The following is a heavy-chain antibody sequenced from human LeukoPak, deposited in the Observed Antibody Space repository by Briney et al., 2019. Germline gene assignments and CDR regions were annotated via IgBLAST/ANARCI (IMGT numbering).Heavy chain of an antibody. CDR3: AKDIGSSSWYLGN. Sequence: GGSLRLSCAASGFTFDEYAMHGVRQAPGKGLEWVSGISWNSGSIGYADSVKGRFTISRDNAKNTLYLEMNSLRAEDTALYYCAKDIGSSSWYLGNWGQGTLVTVSS. CDR2: ISWNSGSI. CDR1: GFTFDEYA. V-gene: IGHV3-9*01. J-gene: IGHJ4*02. D-gene: IGHD6-13*01.